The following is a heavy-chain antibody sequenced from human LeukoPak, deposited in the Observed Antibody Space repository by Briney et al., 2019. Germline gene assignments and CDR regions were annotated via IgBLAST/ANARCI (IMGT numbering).Heavy chain of an antibody. J-gene: IGHJ5*02. D-gene: IGHD3-10*01. CDR3: ASRVLWFGELPSKYNWFDP. Sequence: PGGSLRLSCAASGFTFSDYYMSWIRQAPGKGLEWVSYISGSGSTIYYADSVKGRFTISRDNAKNSLYLQMNSLRAEDTAVYYCASRVLWFGELPSKYNWFDPWGQGTLVTVSS. V-gene: IGHV3-11*04. CDR1: GFTFSDYY. CDR2: ISGSGSTI.